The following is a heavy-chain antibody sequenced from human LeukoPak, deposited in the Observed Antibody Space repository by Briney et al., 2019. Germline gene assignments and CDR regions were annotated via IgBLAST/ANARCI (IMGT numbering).Heavy chain of an antibody. Sequence: ASVKVSCKASGGTFSSYAISWVRQAPGQGLEWMGRIIPILGIANYAQKFQGRVTITADKSTSTAYMELSSLRSEDTAVYYCARDRSRGYSYGESDYWGQGTLVTVSS. CDR2: IIPILGIA. CDR3: ARDRSRGYSYGESDY. J-gene: IGHJ4*02. D-gene: IGHD5-18*01. V-gene: IGHV1-69*04. CDR1: GGTFSSYA.